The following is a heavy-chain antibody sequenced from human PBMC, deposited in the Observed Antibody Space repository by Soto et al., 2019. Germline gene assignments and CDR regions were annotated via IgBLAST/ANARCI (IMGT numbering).Heavy chain of an antibody. J-gene: IGHJ5*02. Sequence: SETLSLTCAVSGGSISSGGYSWSWIRQPPGKGLEWIGYIYHSGSTYYNPSLKSRVTISVDRSKNQFSLKLSSVTAADTAVYYCARGQGRPVNWFDPWGQGTLVTVSS. CDR3: ARGQGRPVNWFDP. V-gene: IGHV4-30-2*01. CDR2: IYHSGST. CDR1: GGSISSGGYS.